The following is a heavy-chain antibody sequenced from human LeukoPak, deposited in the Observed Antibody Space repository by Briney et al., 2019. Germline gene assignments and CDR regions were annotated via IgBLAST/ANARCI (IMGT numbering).Heavy chain of an antibody. CDR1: GXSISSYY. V-gene: IGHV4-59*01. D-gene: IGHD2-2*01. J-gene: IGHJ2*01. CDR3: ARDAIAEGYCSSTSCFRGHWYFDL. CDR2: IYYSGST. Sequence: PSETLSLTCTVSGXSISSYYGSWIRQPPGKGLEWIGYIYYSGSTNYNPSLKSRVTISVDTSKNQFSLKLSSVTAADTAVYYCARDAIAEGYCSSTSCFRGHWYFDLWGRGTLVTVSS.